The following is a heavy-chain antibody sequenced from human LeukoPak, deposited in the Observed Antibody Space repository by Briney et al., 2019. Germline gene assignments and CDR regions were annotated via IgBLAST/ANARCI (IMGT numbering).Heavy chain of an antibody. CDR3: ARYRFYSSTSCYRDYFDY. J-gene: IGHJ4*02. Sequence: GGSLRLSCAASGFTFSSYWMSWVRQAPGKGLEWVANIKQDGSEEYYVDSVKGRFIISRDNAKNSLYLQMNSLRAEDTAVHYCARYRFYSSTSCYRDYFDYWGQGTLVTVSS. V-gene: IGHV3-7*01. D-gene: IGHD2-2*01. CDR1: GFTFSSYW. CDR2: IKQDGSEE.